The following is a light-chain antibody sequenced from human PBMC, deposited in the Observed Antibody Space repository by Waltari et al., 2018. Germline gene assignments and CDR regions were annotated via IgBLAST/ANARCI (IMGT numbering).Light chain of an antibody. CDR1: LLPQQY. CDR2: TDT. Sequence: SSELTQPPSVSVSPGQTARIPCSGDLLPQQYTDWYQQKPGQAPLLLIYTDTERPSGIPERFSGSSSGTIATLTISGVQAEDEADYYCQSQDHTAGYSVLFGGGTKLTVL. V-gene: IGLV3-25*03. J-gene: IGLJ2*01. CDR3: QSQDHTAGYSVL.